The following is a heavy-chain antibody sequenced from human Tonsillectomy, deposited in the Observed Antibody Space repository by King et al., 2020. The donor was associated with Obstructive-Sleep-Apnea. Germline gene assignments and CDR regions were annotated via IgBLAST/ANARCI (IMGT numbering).Heavy chain of an antibody. V-gene: IGHV4-31*03. CDR1: GGSISSGGYY. D-gene: IGHD3-22*01. CDR2: IYYSGST. J-gene: IGHJ4*02. CDR3: ARVTRITMIVEKNY. Sequence: VPLQESGPGLVKPSQTLSLTCTVSGGSISSGGYYWSWIRQHPGKGLEWIGYIYYSGSTYYNPSLKSRVTISVDTSKNQFSLKLSSVTAADTAVYYCARVTRITMIVEKNYWGQGTLVTVSS.